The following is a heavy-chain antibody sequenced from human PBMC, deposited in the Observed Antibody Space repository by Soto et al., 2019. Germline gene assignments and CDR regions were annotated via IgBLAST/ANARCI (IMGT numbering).Heavy chain of an antibody. CDR2: ISSSSSYT. J-gene: IGHJ4*02. CDR1: GFTFSDYY. V-gene: IGHV3-11*03. D-gene: IGHD3-10*01. Sequence: GGSLRLSCAASGFTFSDYYMSWIRQAPGKGLEWVSYISSSSSYTNYADSVKGRFTISRDNAKNSLYLQMNSLRAEDTAVYYCASGSMVRGVIHDYWGQGTLVTVSS. CDR3: ASGSMVRGVIHDY.